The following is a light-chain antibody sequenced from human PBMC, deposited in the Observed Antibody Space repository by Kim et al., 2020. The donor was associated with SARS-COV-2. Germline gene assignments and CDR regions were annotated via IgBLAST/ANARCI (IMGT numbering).Light chain of an antibody. CDR3: CSYAGSPWV. CDR1: DSDVGGYNF. CDR2: DVN. V-gene: IGLV2-11*01. Sequence: QSALTQPRSVSGSPGQSVTISCTGTDSDVGGYNFVSWYQQHPGKAPKLMLYDVNSRPSGVPDRFSGSKSGNTASLTISGLQAEDEADYYCCSYAGSPWVFGGGTQLTVL. J-gene: IGLJ3*02.